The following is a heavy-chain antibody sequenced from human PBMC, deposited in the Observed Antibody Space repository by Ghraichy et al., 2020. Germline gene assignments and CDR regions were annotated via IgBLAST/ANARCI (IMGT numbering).Heavy chain of an antibody. D-gene: IGHD3-22*01. CDR2: ISYDGSNK. V-gene: IGHV3-30*18. J-gene: IGHJ4*02. Sequence: LSLTCAASGFTFSSYGMHWVRQAPGQGLEWVAVISYDGSNKYYADSVKGRFTISRDNSKNTLYLQMNSLRAEETAVYYCAKDLFKLAKYYYDSSGYDYWGQGTLVTVSS. CDR1: GFTFSSYG. CDR3: AKDLFKLAKYYYDSSGYDY.